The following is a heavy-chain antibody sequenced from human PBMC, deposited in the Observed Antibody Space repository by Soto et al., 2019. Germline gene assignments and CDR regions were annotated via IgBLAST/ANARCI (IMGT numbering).Heavy chain of an antibody. CDR2: MNPISGNT. V-gene: IGHV1-8*01. CDR1: GYTFTSYD. J-gene: IGHJ6*02. CDR3: ARGPYYDFWSGYHYYGMDV. D-gene: IGHD3-3*01. Sequence: QVQLVQSGAEVKKPGASVKVSCKASGYTFTSYDINWVRQATGQGLEWMGWMNPISGNTGYAQKFQGRVTMTRNTSISTAYMELSSLRSEDTAVYYCARGPYYDFWSGYHYYGMDVWGQGTTVTVSS.